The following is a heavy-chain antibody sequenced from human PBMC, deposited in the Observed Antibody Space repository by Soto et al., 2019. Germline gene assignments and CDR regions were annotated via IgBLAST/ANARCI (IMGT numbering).Heavy chain of an antibody. D-gene: IGHD2-15*01. J-gene: IGHJ6*02. CDR3: APLSVSLSGPYGIHV. V-gene: IGHV4-39*01. CDR1: GYSVSSSDYY. CDR2: MLYSGLT. Sequence: SETLSLTCSASGYSVSSSDYYWAWIRQPPGKGLEWIGSMLYSGLTYYNPSLKSRVTLSVDTSKNQFSVRLNSVTASDTAVYYCAPLSVSLSGPYGIHVWGQGTTVTVSS.